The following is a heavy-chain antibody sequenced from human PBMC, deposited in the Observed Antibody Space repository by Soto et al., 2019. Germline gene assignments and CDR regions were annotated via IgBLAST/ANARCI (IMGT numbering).Heavy chain of an antibody. J-gene: IGHJ4*02. V-gene: IGHV3-21*01. CDR3: ARDPVRNNHGDY. CDR1: GFTFISYS. D-gene: IGHD1-1*01. CDR2: ISSSSSYI. Sequence: SLRLSCAASGFTFISYSMNWVRQAPGKGLEWVSSISSSSSYIYYADSVKGRFTISRDNAKNSLYLQMNSLRAEDTAVYYCARDPVRNNHGDYWGQGTLVTVSS.